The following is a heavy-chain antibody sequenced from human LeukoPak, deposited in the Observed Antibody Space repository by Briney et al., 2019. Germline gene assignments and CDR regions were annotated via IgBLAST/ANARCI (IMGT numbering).Heavy chain of an antibody. CDR1: GGSISSYY. CDR2: IYYSGST. D-gene: IGHD1-26*01. Sequence: SETLSLTCTVSGGSISSYYWSWIRQPPGKGLEWIGYIYYSGSTNYNPSLKSRVTISVDTSKNQFSLKLSPVTAADTAVYYCARAESFRESFLDYWGQGTLVTVSS. J-gene: IGHJ4*02. V-gene: IGHV4-59*01. CDR3: ARAESFRESFLDY.